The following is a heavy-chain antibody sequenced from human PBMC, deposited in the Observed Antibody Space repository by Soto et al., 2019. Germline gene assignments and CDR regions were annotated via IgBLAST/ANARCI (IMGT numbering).Heavy chain of an antibody. CDR1: GGSIDNAAYY. J-gene: IGHJ4*02. CDR3: ASGLVTTLHY. D-gene: IGHD4-17*01. CDR2: ISYSGSA. Sequence: SETLSLTCTVSGGSIDNAAYYWGWIRQPPGKGLEWIGFISYSGSAYYNPSLKSRVTISVDRSKNQFSLKLSSVTAADTAVYYCASGLVTTLHYWGQGTLVTVSS. V-gene: IGHV4-30-4*08.